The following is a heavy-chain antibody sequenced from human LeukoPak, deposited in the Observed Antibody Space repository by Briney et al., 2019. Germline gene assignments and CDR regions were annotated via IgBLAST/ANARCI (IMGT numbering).Heavy chain of an antibody. D-gene: IGHD5-12*01. CDR3: ARDHGYSGYDFIDY. J-gene: IGHJ4*02. Sequence: PGRSLRLSCAASGFTFSSYAMHWVRKAPGKGLEWVAVISYDGSNKYYADSVKGRFTISRDNSKNTLYLQMNSLRAEDTAVYYCARDHGYSGYDFIDYWGQGTLVTVSS. CDR2: ISYDGSNK. CDR1: GFTFSSYA. V-gene: IGHV3-30*04.